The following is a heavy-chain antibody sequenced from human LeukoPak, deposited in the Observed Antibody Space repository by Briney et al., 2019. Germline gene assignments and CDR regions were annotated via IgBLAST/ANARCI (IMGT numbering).Heavy chain of an antibody. CDR2: TRNEANIYTT. Sequence: GGSLRLSCAASGFIFSDHYMDWVRQAPGKGLEWVGRTRNEANIYTTKYAASVKGRFTISRDDSKNSLYLQMNSLKAEDTAVYYCASPVGATTVRAFDIWGQGTMVTVSS. J-gene: IGHJ3*02. V-gene: IGHV3-72*01. D-gene: IGHD1-26*01. CDR1: GFIFSDHY. CDR3: ASPVGATTVRAFDI.